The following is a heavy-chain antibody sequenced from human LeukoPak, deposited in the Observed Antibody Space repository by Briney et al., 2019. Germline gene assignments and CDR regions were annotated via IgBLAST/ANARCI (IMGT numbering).Heavy chain of an antibody. D-gene: IGHD3-3*01. CDR2: IIPIFGTA. CDR1: GGTFSSYA. Sequence: ASVKVSCKASGGTFSSYAISWVRQAPGQGLEWMGGIIPIFGTANYAQKFQGRVTITADESTSTAYMELSCLRSEDTAVYYCASHGAYDFWSGYPYYYYYYMDVWGKGTTVTVSS. J-gene: IGHJ6*03. V-gene: IGHV1-69*13. CDR3: ASHGAYDFWSGYPYYYYYYMDV.